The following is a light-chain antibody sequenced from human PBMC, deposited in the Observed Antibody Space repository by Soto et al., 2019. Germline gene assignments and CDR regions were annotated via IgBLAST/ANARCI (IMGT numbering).Light chain of an antibody. J-gene: IGLJ1*01. CDR2: GVS. V-gene: IGLV2-14*01. CDR1: ITDIGAYNY. Sequence: QSVLTQPASVSGSPGQSITISCTGTITDIGAYNYVSWYQQHPGKAPKLLIYGVSSRPSGVSNRFSGSNSGNAAYLTISGLQADDEAEYYCSSYTSSITPYVFGTGTKVTVL. CDR3: SSYTSSITPYV.